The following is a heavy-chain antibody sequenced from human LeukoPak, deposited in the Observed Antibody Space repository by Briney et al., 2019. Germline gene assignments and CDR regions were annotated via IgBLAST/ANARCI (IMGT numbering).Heavy chain of an antibody. CDR3: AREAVGDTYAIDV. V-gene: IGHV4-39*07. D-gene: IGHD6-19*01. J-gene: IGHJ6*02. CDR2: IYYSGNT. Sequence: KSSETLSLTCTVSGGSISSSNYYWGWIRQPPGKGLQWIGSIYYSGNTYYKPSLKSRVTISVDTSKNQFSLKLNSVTAADTAVYYCAREAVGDTYAIDVWGQGTTVIVSS. CDR1: GGSISSSNYY.